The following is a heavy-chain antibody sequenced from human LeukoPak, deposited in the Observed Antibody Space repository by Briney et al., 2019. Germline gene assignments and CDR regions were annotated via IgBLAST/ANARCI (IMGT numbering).Heavy chain of an antibody. D-gene: IGHD6-6*01. CDR3: AREYSSSSGRAFDF. V-gene: IGHV3-48*03. CDR1: GFTLSSYE. J-gene: IGHJ3*01. CDR2: ISGSGSAI. Sequence: GGSLRLSCAASGFTLSSYELNWVRQAPGKGLEWVSYISGSGSAIYYADSVKGRFTISRDNAKNSLYLQINSLRAEDTAVYYCAREYSSSSGRAFDFWGQGTMVTVPS.